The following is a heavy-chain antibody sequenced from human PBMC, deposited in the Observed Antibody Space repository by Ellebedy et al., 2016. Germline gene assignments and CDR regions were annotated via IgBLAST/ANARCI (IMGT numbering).Heavy chain of an antibody. V-gene: IGHV4-59*02. J-gene: IGHJ3*01. Sequence: SETLSLTCNVSGGSVSSDYWNWIRRLPGKGLGWIGYVFHTGTTNYNPSLKSRVTMSVDTSKSQFSLRLTSVTAADTAVYYCAKWNGGWYAFEVWGQGTMVTVSS. CDR2: VFHTGTT. CDR3: AKWNGGWYAFEV. CDR1: GGSVSSDY. D-gene: IGHD6-19*01.